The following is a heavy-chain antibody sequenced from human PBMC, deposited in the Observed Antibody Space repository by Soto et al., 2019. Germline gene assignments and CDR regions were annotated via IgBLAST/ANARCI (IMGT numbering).Heavy chain of an antibody. D-gene: IGHD3-9*01. V-gene: IGHV3-11*01. J-gene: IGHJ3*02. Sequence: QVQLVESGGGLVKPGGSLRLSCAASGFTFSDYYMSWIRQAPGKGLEWVSYISSSGSTIYYADSVKGRFTISRDNAKKSLYLQMNSLRAEDTAVYYCARDWKTYYDILTGYDAFDIWGQGTMVTVSS. CDR2: ISSSGSTI. CDR1: GFTFSDYY. CDR3: ARDWKTYYDILTGYDAFDI.